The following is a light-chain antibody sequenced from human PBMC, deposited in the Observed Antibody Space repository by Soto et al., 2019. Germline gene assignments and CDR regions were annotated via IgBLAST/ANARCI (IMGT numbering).Light chain of an antibody. V-gene: IGKV3-20*01. J-gene: IGKJ1*01. CDR3: QQYGSSGT. CDR1: ESVVSNY. Sequence: EIVLTQSPGTLSLSPGERATLSCRASESVVSNYLAWYQLKPGQAPRLLIYVASNRATGIPDRFSGSGSGTDFTLTISRLEPEDFAVYYCQQYGSSGTFGQGTKVDI. CDR2: VAS.